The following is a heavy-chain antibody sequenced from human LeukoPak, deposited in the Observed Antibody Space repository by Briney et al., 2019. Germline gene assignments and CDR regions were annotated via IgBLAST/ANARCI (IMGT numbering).Heavy chain of an antibody. J-gene: IGHJ4*02. D-gene: IGHD5-12*01. CDR2: ITERGDFT. Sequence: GGSLRLSCVASGFTFSSKAMTWVRQAPGKGLEWVSSITERGDFTYYAGSVKGRFTISRDNSKDTLYLQMNSLRTEDTALYYCAKDRYGGYGDYWGQGTLVTVSS. CDR3: AKDRYGGYGDY. V-gene: IGHV3-23*01. CDR1: GFTFSSKA.